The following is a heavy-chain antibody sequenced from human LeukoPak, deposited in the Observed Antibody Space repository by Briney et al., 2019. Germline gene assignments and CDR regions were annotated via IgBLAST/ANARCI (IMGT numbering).Heavy chain of an antibody. CDR3: AGRGSEAN. CDR2: IYYSGST. CDR1: GFTVSSNY. J-gene: IGHJ4*02. V-gene: IGHV4-59*05. D-gene: IGHD5-12*01. Sequence: GSLRLSCAASGFTVSSNYMSWVRQAPGKGLEWIGSIYYSGSTYYNPSLKSRVTISVDTSKNQFSLKLSSVTAADTAVYYCAGRGSEANWGQGTLVTVSS.